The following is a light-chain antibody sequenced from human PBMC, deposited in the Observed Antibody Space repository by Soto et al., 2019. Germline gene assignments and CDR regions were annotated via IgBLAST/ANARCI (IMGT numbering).Light chain of an antibody. CDR1: STNVGSNT. J-gene: IGLJ2*01. CDR2: SNN. Sequence: QSVLTQPPSASGTPGQRVTISCSGSSTNVGSNTVNWYQQLPGTAPKLLIYSNNQRPSWVPDRFSGSTSGTSASLAISGLQSEDEADYYCAAWDDSLNGPYVVFGGGTKVTVL. CDR3: AAWDDSLNGPYVV. V-gene: IGLV1-44*01.